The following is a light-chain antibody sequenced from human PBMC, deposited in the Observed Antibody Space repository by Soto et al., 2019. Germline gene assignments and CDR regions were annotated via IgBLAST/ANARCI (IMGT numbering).Light chain of an antibody. CDR2: GAS. V-gene: IGKV3-15*01. Sequence: EIVMTQSPATLSVSPGERATLSCRASQSVSSNLAWYQQKPGQAPRLLIYGASTRATGIPARFSGSRSGTEFTLTISSLQSEDLAVYYCQQYNNWPSTFGQGTKLEIK. J-gene: IGKJ2*01. CDR3: QQYNNWPST. CDR1: QSVSSN.